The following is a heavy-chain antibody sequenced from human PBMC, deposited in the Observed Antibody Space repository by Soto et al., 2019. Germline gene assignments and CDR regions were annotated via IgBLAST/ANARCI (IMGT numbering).Heavy chain of an antibody. J-gene: IGHJ4*02. CDR3: ARAPPVTMVRGAQPGLDY. CDR1: GYTFTSYG. CDR2: ISAYNGNT. V-gene: IGHV1-18*01. Sequence: QVQLVQSGAEVKKPGASVKVSCKASGYTFTSYGISWVRQAPGQGLEWMGWISAYNGNTNYAQKLQGRVTMTTDTSTSTGYMELRSLRSDDTAVYYCARAPPVTMVRGAQPGLDYWGQGTLVTVSS. D-gene: IGHD3-10*01.